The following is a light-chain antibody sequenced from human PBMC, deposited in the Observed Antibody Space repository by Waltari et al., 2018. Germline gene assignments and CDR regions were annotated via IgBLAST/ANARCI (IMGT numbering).Light chain of an antibody. V-gene: IGKV2-28*01. Sequence: DIVMTQSPLSLPVTPGEPASISCRSSQSPLHRNGYNYLDWYLQKPGQSPQLLIYLGSNRASGVPDRFSGSGSGTDFTLKISRVEAEDVGVYYCMQALQTPWTFGQGTKVEIK. J-gene: IGKJ1*01. CDR3: MQALQTPWT. CDR1: QSPLHRNGYNY. CDR2: LGS.